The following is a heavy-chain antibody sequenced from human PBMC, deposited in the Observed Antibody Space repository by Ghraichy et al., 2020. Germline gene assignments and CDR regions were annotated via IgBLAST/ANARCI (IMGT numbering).Heavy chain of an antibody. CDR1: GDSVYDNSAT. V-gene: IGHV6-1*01. J-gene: IGHJ3*01. Sequence: SQTLSLTCVISGDSVYDNSATWNWVRQSPSRGLEWLGRTYYRSKWYNDYADSVNSRIIINPDTSKNQFSLQLNSVTPEDTAVYYCARADNRGGAYDVWGQGTRVTVSS. D-gene: IGHD2-15*01. CDR3: ARADNRGGAYDV. CDR2: TYYRSKWYN.